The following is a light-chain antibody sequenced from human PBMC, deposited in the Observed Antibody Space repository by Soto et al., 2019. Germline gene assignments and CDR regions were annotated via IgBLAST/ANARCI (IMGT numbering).Light chain of an antibody. CDR3: QQSYTTPYT. CDR1: QSLSSY. V-gene: IGKV1-39*01. J-gene: IGKJ2*01. CDR2: TSF. Sequence: DIQMTQSPSSLSVSVGDSVTITCRASQSLSSYLNWYQQKPGKAPKLLIYTSFNLQSGVPSRFSGSGSGTDFTLTISSLQPEDFATYYCQQSYTTPYTVGQGTKLEIK.